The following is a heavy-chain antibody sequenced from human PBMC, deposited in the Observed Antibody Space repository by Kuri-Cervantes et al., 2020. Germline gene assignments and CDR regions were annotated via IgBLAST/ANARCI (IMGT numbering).Heavy chain of an antibody. CDR2: MNPNSGNT. CDR3: ARGIPYGDYVEGWYFDL. Sequence: ASVKVSCKASGYTFTSYDINWVRQATGQGLEWMGWMNPNSGNTGYAQKFQGRVTMTRNTSISTAYMELSSLRSEDTAVYYCARGIPYGDYVEGWYFDLWGRGTLVTSPQ. CDR1: GYTFTSYD. J-gene: IGHJ2*01. V-gene: IGHV1-8*01. D-gene: IGHD4-17*01.